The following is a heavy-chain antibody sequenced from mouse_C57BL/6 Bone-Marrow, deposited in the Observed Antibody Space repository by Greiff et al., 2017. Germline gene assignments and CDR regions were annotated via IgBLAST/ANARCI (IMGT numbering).Heavy chain of an antibody. CDR2: INPSSGYT. Sequence: VQLQQSGPELAKPGASVTLSCKASGYPFTSSWMHWVKQRPGRGLEWIGYINPSSGYTKYNQKFKNTATLTADKPSRTAFMQVSSLTCEDSAVYYCARMLIYYGGSRDDWYFAVWGTGAPVTV. J-gene: IGHJ1*03. CDR1: GYPFTSSW. CDR3: ARMLIYYGGSRDDWYFAV. D-gene: IGHD1-1*01. V-gene: IGHV1-7*01.